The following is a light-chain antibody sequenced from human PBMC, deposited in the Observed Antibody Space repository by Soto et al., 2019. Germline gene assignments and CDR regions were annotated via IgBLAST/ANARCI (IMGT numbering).Light chain of an antibody. V-gene: IGKV3-15*01. CDR3: QHYNSYSEA. CDR1: QSVSSN. CDR2: GAS. J-gene: IGKJ1*01. Sequence: NVMTQSSATLSVSPGEGATLSCRASQSVSSNLAWYQQKPGQAPRLLIYGASTRATAIPARFSGSGSGTEFTLTISSLQSDDFATYYCQHYNSYSEAFGQGTKVDIK.